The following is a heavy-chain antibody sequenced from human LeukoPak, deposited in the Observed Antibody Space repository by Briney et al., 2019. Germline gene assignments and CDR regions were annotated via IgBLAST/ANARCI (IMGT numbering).Heavy chain of an antibody. Sequence: GGSLRLSCAASGFTFSSYAMSWVRQAPGKGLEWVSAISGSGGSTYYADSVKGRFTISRDNAKNSLFLQMDSLRAEDTAVYYCAREGSSYAPSGPFYFDYWGQGTLVTVSS. CDR3: AREGSSYAPSGPFYFDY. D-gene: IGHD3-10*01. CDR1: GFTFSSYA. J-gene: IGHJ4*02. V-gene: IGHV3-23*01. CDR2: ISGSGGST.